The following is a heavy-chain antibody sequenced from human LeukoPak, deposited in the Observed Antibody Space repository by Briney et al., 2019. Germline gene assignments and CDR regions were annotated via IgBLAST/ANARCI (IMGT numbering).Heavy chain of an antibody. CDR3: ARALFPHAMVAPPGY. J-gene: IGHJ4*02. V-gene: IGHV3-7*01. D-gene: IGHD4/OR15-4a*01. CDR2: IKQDGSEK. Sequence: GGSLRLSCVASGFTFSSYWMSWVRQAPGKGLEWVANIKQDGSEKYYVDSVKGRFTISRDNAKNSLYLQMNSLRAEDTAVYYCARALFPHAMVAPPGYWGQGTLVAVSS. CDR1: GFTFSSYW.